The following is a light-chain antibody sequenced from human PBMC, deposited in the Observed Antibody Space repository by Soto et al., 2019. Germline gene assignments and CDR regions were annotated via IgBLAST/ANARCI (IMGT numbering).Light chain of an antibody. J-gene: IGLJ1*01. V-gene: IGLV2-14*03. CDR1: SSDVGGYNY. Sequence: QSVLTQPASVSGSPGQSIAISCTGTSSDVGGYNYVSWYQQHPGKAPKLVIYGVTNRPSGVSDRFSGSKSGNTASLTISGLQAEDETDSYCCSYTTSGTHVFGTGTEVTDL. CDR2: GVT. CDR3: CSYTTSGTHV.